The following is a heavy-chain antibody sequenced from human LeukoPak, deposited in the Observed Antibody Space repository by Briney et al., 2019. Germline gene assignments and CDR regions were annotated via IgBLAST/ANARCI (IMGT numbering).Heavy chain of an antibody. CDR1: GYGFTSYY. J-gene: IGHJ4*02. Sequence: ASVKVSCKALGYGFTSYYIHWVRQAPGQGLEWMGIINPSVGGTTYARKFQGRVTMTRDTSTSTVYMELSSLRSEDTAVYYCARHGSGRYYPAEGRVDYWAQGTLVTVSS. D-gene: IGHD3-10*01. V-gene: IGHV1-46*03. CDR3: ARHGSGRYYPAEGRVDY. CDR2: INPSVGGT.